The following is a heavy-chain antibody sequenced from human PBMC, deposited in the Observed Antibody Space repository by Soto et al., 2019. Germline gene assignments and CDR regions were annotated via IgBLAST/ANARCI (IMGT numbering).Heavy chain of an antibody. CDR3: AAGGGLPRYS. Sequence: QLQLQESGSGLVKPSQTLSLTCAVSGGSISSCGYSWSWIRQPPEKGLEWIGYIYHRGSTYYNPSLKSRITISVDRSKNEFSLRRSSVTAADTAVYDCAAGGGLPRYSWGQGTLVTVSS. D-gene: IGHD5-12*01. J-gene: IGHJ4*02. V-gene: IGHV4-30-2*01. CDR2: IYHRGST. CDR1: GGSISSCGYS.